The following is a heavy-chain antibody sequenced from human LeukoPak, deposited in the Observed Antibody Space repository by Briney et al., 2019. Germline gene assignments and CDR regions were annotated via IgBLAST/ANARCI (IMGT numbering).Heavy chain of an antibody. V-gene: IGHV2-26*01. Sequence: SGPTLVNPPETLTLTCTVSGFSLSNARMGVSWIRQPPGKALEWLAHIFSNDEKSYSTSLKSRLTFSKDTSKSQVVLTMTNMDPVDTATYYCARSTTIFGVVILEYYFDYWGQGTLVTVSS. D-gene: IGHD3-3*01. J-gene: IGHJ4*02. CDR2: IFSNDEK. CDR3: ARSTTIFGVVILEYYFDY. CDR1: GFSLSNARMG.